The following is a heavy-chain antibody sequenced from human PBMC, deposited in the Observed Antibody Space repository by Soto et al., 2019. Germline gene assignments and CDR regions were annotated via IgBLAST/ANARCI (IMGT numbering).Heavy chain of an antibody. CDR3: AKLGQTLNYYDSSGYYLKSYYYYYGMDV. V-gene: IGHV3-30*18. CDR1: GFTFSSYG. D-gene: IGHD3-22*01. J-gene: IGHJ6*02. CDR2: ISYDGSNK. Sequence: WGSLRLSCAASGFTFSSYGMHWVRQAPGKGLEWVAVISYDGSNKYYADSVKGRFTISRDNSKNTLYLQMNSLRAEDTAVYYCAKLGQTLNYYDSSGYYLKSYYYYYGMDVWGQGTTVPVSS.